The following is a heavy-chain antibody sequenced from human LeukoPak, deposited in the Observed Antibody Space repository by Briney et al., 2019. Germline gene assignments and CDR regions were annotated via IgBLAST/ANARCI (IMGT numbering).Heavy chain of an antibody. J-gene: IGHJ3*02. Sequence: GGSLRLSCAASGFTFSSYSMNWVRQAPGKGLEWVSSISSSSSYIYYADSVKGRFTISRDNAKNSLYLQMNSLRAEDTAVYYCARQVLSSSWYERDAFDIWGQGTMVTVSS. V-gene: IGHV3-21*01. CDR1: GFTFSSYS. CDR3: ARQVLSSSWYERDAFDI. D-gene: IGHD6-13*01. CDR2: ISSSSSYI.